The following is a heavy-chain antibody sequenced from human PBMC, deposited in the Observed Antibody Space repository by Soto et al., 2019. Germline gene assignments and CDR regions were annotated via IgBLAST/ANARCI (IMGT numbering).Heavy chain of an antibody. CDR3: AKDGTLITFGGVIVYYYGMDV. J-gene: IGHJ6*02. V-gene: IGHV3-30*18. D-gene: IGHD3-16*02. Sequence: QVQLVESGGGVVQPGRSLRLSCAASGFTFSSYGMHWVRQAPGKGLEWVAVISYDGSNKYYADSVKGRFTISRDNSKNTLYLQMNSLRAEDTAVYYCAKDGTLITFGGVIVYYYGMDVWGQGTTVTVSS. CDR2: ISYDGSNK. CDR1: GFTFSSYG.